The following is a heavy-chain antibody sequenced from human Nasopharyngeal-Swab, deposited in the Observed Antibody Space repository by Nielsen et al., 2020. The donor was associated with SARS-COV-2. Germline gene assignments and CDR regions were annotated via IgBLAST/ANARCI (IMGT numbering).Heavy chain of an antibody. Sequence: ASVQISSNASGYTFTGHNMHCVRHAPGQGLEWMAIFDPRGDSTSHAQKFQGRLTMTTDTTTSTVYMELSSLRPEDAAVYYCARDSDNWAIDYWGQGTLVTVSP. CDR3: ARDSDNWAIDY. CDR2: FDPRGDST. CDR1: GYTFTGHN. D-gene: IGHD1-1*01. V-gene: IGHV1-46*01. J-gene: IGHJ4*02.